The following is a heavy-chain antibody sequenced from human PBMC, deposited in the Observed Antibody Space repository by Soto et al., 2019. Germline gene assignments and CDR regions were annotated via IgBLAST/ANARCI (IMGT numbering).Heavy chain of an antibody. D-gene: IGHD3-9*01. CDR2: SYWDYGK. Sequence: QITLKESGPTLVKPTQPLTLTCTFSGFSLSTSGVGVAWIRQPPGKALEWLALSYWDYGKRYSPSLKPRLNSTKDTAKTQVVIILTNVAPVDTATYSCAHIPACDISTGYYPFDYWGQGSLVTVSS. V-gene: IGHV2-5*02. J-gene: IGHJ4*02. CDR3: AHIPACDISTGYYPFDY. CDR1: GFSLSTSGVG.